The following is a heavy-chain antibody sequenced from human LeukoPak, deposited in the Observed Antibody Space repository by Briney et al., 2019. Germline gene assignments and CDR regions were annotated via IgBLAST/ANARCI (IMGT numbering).Heavy chain of an antibody. V-gene: IGHV1-69*02. CDR1: GGTFSSYT. D-gene: IGHD2-2*01. CDR3: ARSHSSAVPAANPMWGWCEA. J-gene: IGHJ5*02. CDR2: IIPILGIA. Sequence: ASVKVSCNASGGTFSSYTISWVRQAPGQGLEWMGRIIPILGIANYAQKFQGRVTITAAKSTSTAYMELSSLRTEHKAVYYCARSHSSAVPAANPMWGWCEAWGKGTLVTVSS.